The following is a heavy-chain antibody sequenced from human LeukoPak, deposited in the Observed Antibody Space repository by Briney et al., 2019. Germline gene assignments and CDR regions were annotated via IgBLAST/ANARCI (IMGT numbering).Heavy chain of an antibody. CDR1: GFTFSSYE. CDR3: ARDLWSTYSSGHRDRLDY. CDR2: ISSSGSTI. D-gene: IGHD6-19*01. Sequence: GGSLRLSCAASGFTFSSYEMNWVRQAPGKGLEWVSYISSSGSTIYYADSVKGRFTISRDNAKNSLYLQMNSLRAEDTAVYYCARDLWSTYSSGHRDRLDYWGQGTLVTVSS. V-gene: IGHV3-48*03. J-gene: IGHJ4*02.